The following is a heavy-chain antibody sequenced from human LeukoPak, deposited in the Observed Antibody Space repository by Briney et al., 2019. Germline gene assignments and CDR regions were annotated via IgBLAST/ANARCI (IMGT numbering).Heavy chain of an antibody. J-gene: IGHJ6*02. CDR2: ISSSGSTI. V-gene: IGHV3-48*03. Sequence: GGSLRLSCAASGFTFSSYEMNWVRQAPGKGLEWVSYISSSGSTIYYADSVKGRFTISRDNAKNSLYLQMNSLRAEDTAGYYCARRDHSITMVRGVTYHYYNGMDVWGQGTTVTVSS. CDR3: ARRDHSITMVRGVTYHYYNGMDV. CDR1: GFTFSSYE. D-gene: IGHD3-10*01.